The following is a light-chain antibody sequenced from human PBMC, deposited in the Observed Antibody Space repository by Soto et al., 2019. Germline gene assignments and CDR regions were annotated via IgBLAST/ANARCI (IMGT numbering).Light chain of an antibody. Sequence: QSVLTQPPSASGFPGQSVTISCTGTSSDVGYYDYVSWYQQHPGKAPKLVIYEVTKRPSGVPDRVSASKSGNTASLTVSGLRAEDEADYYCSSYAGSNNFVFGSATKVTV. CDR3: SSYAGSNNFV. CDR1: SSDVGYYDY. J-gene: IGLJ6*01. V-gene: IGLV2-8*01. CDR2: EVT.